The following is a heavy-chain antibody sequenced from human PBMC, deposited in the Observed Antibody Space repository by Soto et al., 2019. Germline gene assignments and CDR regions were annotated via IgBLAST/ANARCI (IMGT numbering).Heavy chain of an antibody. CDR3: AKSLGYCSGNSCVGYYYYKDV. J-gene: IGHJ6*03. D-gene: IGHD2-15*01. V-gene: IGHV3-23*01. Sequence: GGSLRLSCAASGFTFNSYAMILVRQAPGKGLEWVSGIGGTGSSTYYGDSVKGRFTISRDNSKNTLYLQMNSLRADDTAVYYCAKSLGYCSGNSCVGYYYYKDVWGKGTTVTVSS. CDR2: IGGTGSST. CDR1: GFTFNSYA.